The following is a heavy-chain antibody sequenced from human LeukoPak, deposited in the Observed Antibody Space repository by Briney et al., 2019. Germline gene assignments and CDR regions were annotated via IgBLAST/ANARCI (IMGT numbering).Heavy chain of an antibody. CDR3: ARAGCSGGSCYGYFDY. CDR1: GFTFSSYD. V-gene: IGHV3-13*05. D-gene: IGHD2-15*01. J-gene: IGHJ4*02. Sequence: PGGSLRLSCAASGFTFSSYDMHWGRQATGKGLEWVSAIGTAGDPYYPGSVKGRFTISRENAKNSLYLQMNSLRAGDTAVYYCARAGCSGGSCYGYFDYWGQGTLVTVSS. CDR2: IGTAGDP.